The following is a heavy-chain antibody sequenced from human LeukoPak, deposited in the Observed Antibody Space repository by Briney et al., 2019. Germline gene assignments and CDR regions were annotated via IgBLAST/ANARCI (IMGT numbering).Heavy chain of an antibody. J-gene: IGHJ4*02. CDR2: ISAYNGRT. D-gene: IGHD4-17*01. V-gene: IGHV1-18*01. CDR3: ARTPHTDHGDYASTDY. Sequence: ASVKVSCKASGGTFSSYAISWVRQAPGQGLEWMGWISAYNGRTYYAQSLQGRVTMTTDTATSTAYMELRSLRSDDTAVYYCARTPHTDHGDYASTDYWGQGTLVTVSS. CDR1: GGTFSSYA.